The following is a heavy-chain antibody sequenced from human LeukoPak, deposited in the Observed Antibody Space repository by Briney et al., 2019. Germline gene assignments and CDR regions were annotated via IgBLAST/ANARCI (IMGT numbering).Heavy chain of an antibody. V-gene: IGHV4-59*08. D-gene: IGHD3-10*01. Sequence: SETLSLTCTVSGGSISSYYWSWIRQPPGKGLEWIGYIYYSGSTNYNPSLKSRVTISVDTSKNQFSLKLSSVTAANTAVYYCARQLGYGSGSYSADYWGQGTLVTVSS. CDR1: GGSISSYY. CDR3: ARQLGYGSGSYSADY. CDR2: IYYSGST. J-gene: IGHJ4*02.